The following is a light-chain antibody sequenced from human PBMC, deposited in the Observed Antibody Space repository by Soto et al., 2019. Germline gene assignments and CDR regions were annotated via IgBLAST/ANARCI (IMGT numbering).Light chain of an antibody. Sequence: QSVLSQPASVSGSPGQTITISYTGTSTDVGGYNAVSWYQHHPGKAPKLIIYEVTHRPSGVSDRFSASKSGNTASLTISGLQAEDEADYYCNSFRVSHLYVFGTGTKVTVL. CDR3: NSFRVSHLYV. CDR1: STDVGGYNA. V-gene: IGLV2-14*01. J-gene: IGLJ1*01. CDR2: EVT.